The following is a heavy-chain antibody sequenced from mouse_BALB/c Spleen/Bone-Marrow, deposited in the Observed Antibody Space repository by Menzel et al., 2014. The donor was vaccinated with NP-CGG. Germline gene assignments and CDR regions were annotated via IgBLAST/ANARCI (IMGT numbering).Heavy chain of an antibody. J-gene: IGHJ4*01. CDR2: ISSGGSYT. CDR3: ARQRDVRPYYYAMDY. V-gene: IGHV5-9-3*01. D-gene: IGHD2-14*01. CDR1: GFTFSSYA. Sequence: EVHLVESGGGLVKPGGSLKLSCAASGFTFSSYAMSWVRQTPEKRLEWVATISSGGSYTYYPDSVKGRFTISRDNAKNTLYLQMSSLRSEDTAMYYCARQRDVRPYYYAMDYWGQGTSVTVSS.